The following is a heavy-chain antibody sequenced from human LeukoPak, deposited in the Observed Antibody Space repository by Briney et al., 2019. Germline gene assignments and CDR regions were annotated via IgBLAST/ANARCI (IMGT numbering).Heavy chain of an antibody. CDR3: ARGVVIMFRRADAFDI. CDR1: GYTFTGYY. Sequence: ASVKVSCKASGYTFTGYYMHWVRQAPGQGLERMGIINPNGGSTTYAQKFQGRVTMTRDTSTSTVYMELRSLGSEDTAVYYCARGVVIMFRRADAFDIWGQGTMVTVSS. V-gene: IGHV1-46*01. J-gene: IGHJ3*02. D-gene: IGHD3-3*01. CDR2: INPNGGST.